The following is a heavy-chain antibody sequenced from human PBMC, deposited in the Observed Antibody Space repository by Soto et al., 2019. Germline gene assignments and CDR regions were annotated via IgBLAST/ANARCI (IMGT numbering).Heavy chain of an antibody. V-gene: IGHV1-58*01. Sequence: QMQLVQSGPEVKKPGTSVKVSCKASGFTFTSSAVQWVRQARGQRLEWIGWIVVGSGNTNYAQKFQERVTITRDMSISTAYMELSSLRSEDTAVYYCAAVSSDSYGYIGMDVWGQGTTVTVSS. D-gene: IGHD5-18*01. CDR2: IVVGSGNT. CDR3: AAVSSDSYGYIGMDV. CDR1: GFTFTSSA. J-gene: IGHJ6*02.